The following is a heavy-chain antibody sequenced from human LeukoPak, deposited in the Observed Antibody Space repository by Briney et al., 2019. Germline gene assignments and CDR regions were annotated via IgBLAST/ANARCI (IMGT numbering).Heavy chain of an antibody. V-gene: IGHV3-21*01. CDR3: ARDGDCAPYYYGMDV. D-gene: IGHD2-2*03. J-gene: IGHJ6*02. CDR1: GFTFSSYS. CDR2: ISSSSSYI. Sequence: SGGSLRLSCAASGFTFSSYSMNWVRQAPGKGLEWVSSISSSSSYIYYADSVKGRFTISRDNAKNSLYLQMNSLRAEDTAVYYCARDGDCAPYYYGMDVWGQGTTVTVSS.